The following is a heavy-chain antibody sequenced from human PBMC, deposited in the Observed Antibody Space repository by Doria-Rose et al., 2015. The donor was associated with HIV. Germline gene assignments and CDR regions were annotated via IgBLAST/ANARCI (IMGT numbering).Heavy chain of an antibody. CDR1: GGSISHYY. Sequence: QVQLQESGPGLVKPSETLSLTCSVSGGSISHYYWSWIRQPPGKGLEYIGDIFDTGSTNCSPSLKSRVSISIDTSKTKFSLRLSSVTAADTAVYYCARVLSGTYDYWGQGTLVTVSS. D-gene: IGHD1-26*01. V-gene: IGHV4-59*01. J-gene: IGHJ4*02. CDR3: ARVLSGTYDY. CDR2: IFDTGST.